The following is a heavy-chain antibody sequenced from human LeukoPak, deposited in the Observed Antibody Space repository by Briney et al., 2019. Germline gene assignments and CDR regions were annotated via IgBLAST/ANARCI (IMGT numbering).Heavy chain of an antibody. V-gene: IGHV3-48*03. CDR3: ARDDDGMDV. CDR2: ISSSGSTI. Sequence: GGSLRLSCAASGFTFSSYEMNWVRQAPGKGREWVSYISSSGSTIYYADSVKGRFTISRDNAKNSLYLQMNSLRAEDTAVYYCARDDDGMDVWGQGTTVTVSS. J-gene: IGHJ6*02. CDR1: GFTFSSYE.